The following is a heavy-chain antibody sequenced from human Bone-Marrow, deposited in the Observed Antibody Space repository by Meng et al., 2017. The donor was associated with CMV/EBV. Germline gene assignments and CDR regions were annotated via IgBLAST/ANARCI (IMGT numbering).Heavy chain of an antibody. CDR2: IYYSGST. CDR3: ARLGGAFHDY. Sequence: ESLKISCAASGFTFSSYSMNWIRKPPGKGLEWIGTIYYSGSTYYNPSLKSRVTISIDTSKNQFSLKLSSVTAADTAVYSCARLGGAFHDYWGQGILVIASS. J-gene: IGHJ4*02. V-gene: IGHV4-39*01. CDR1: GFTFSSYS. D-gene: IGHD3-16*01.